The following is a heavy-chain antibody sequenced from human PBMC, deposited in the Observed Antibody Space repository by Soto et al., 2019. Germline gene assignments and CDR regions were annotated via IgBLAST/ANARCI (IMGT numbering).Heavy chain of an antibody. CDR2: INPNSGVT. CDR3: ARAVVTTTPNFDY. CDR1: GYTFTGHY. Sequence: ASVKVSCKGAGYTFTGHYIHWGRQAPGQGLEWMGWINPNSGVTNYAQKLQGWVTLTRDTSISTAYMELSRLRSDDTALYYCARAVVTTTPNFDYWGQGTLVTVSS. J-gene: IGHJ4*02. D-gene: IGHD5-12*01. V-gene: IGHV1-2*04.